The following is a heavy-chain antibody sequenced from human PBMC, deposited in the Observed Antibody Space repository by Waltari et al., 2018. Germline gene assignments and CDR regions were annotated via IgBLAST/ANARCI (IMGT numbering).Heavy chain of an antibody. V-gene: IGHV1-2*06. J-gene: IGHJ3*02. CDR3: ARGSIFGVVNTPHDAFDI. D-gene: IGHD3-3*01. Sequence: QVQLVQSGAEVKKPGASVKVSCKASGYTFTGYYMHWVRQAPGQGLEWMGRINPNSGGTNYAQKCQCRVTMTRDTSISTAYMELSRLRSDDTAVYYCARGSIFGVVNTPHDAFDIWGQGTMVTVSS. CDR1: GYTFTGYY. CDR2: INPNSGGT.